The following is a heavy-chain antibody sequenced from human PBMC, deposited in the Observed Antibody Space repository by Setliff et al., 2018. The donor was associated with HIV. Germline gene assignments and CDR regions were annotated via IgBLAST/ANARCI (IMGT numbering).Heavy chain of an antibody. CDR1: GYTFTSYA. CDR3: ARVGSYWSTFDY. Sequence: GASVKVSCKASGYTFTSYAVNWVRQAPGQGLEWVGWIHTNTGDPTYAQGFTGRFVFSFDTSVSTAYLQISGLKAEDTAMYYCARVGSYWSTFDYWGQGALVTVSS. CDR2: IHTNTGDP. D-gene: IGHD1-26*01. J-gene: IGHJ4*02. V-gene: IGHV7-4-1*02.